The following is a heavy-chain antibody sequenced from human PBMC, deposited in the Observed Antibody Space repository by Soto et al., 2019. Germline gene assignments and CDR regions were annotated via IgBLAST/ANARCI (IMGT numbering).Heavy chain of an antibody. CDR2: IIPIFGTA. D-gene: IGHD1-26*01. Sequence: VKVSCKASGGTFSSYAISWVRQAPGQGLEWMGGIIPIFGTANYAQKFQGRVTITADESTSTAYMELSSLRSEDTAVYYCAREGYGATYFDYWGQGTLVTVSS. CDR1: GGTFSSYA. J-gene: IGHJ4*02. CDR3: AREGYGATYFDY. V-gene: IGHV1-69*13.